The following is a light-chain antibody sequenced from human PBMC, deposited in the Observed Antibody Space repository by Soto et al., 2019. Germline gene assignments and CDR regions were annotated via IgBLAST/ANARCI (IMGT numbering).Light chain of an antibody. V-gene: IGKV3-11*01. CDR2: DAS. CDR1: QSVSSY. CDR3: QQRSHWRT. Sequence: EIVLTQSPATLSLSPVEIATLSFRASQSVSSYLAWYQQKPGQAPRLLIYDASNRATGIPARFSGSGSGTDFTLTISSLEPEDFAVYYCQQRSHWRTFGQGTKGDI. J-gene: IGKJ1*01.